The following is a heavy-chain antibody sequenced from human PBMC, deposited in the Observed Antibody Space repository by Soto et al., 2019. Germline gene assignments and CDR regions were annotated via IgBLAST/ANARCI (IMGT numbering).Heavy chain of an antibody. Sequence: EVQLVESGGGLVQPGGSLRLSCAASGFTFSSYWMHWVRQAPGKGLVWVSRIKTDGSSTNYADSVKGRFTISRDNAKNMLYLQMNSLRPEDTAVYYCTREKFDPWGQGNLVTVSS. CDR1: GFTFSSYW. V-gene: IGHV3-74*01. J-gene: IGHJ5*02. CDR2: IKTDGSST. CDR3: TREKFDP.